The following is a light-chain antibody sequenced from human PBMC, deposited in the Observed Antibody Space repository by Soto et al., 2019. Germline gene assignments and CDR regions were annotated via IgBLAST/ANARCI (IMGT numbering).Light chain of an antibody. J-gene: IGKJ4*01. CDR3: QQNNTHPLP. CDR2: KAS. CDR1: QSISTW. Sequence: DIQMTQSPSTLSASVGDRVTITCRASQSISTWLAWYQQKPGKAPKLLIYKASNLEGGVPSRFSGSGSGTEFTITINSLQPDDFKNYDSQQNNTHPLPFGGGTTVDIK. V-gene: IGKV1-5*03.